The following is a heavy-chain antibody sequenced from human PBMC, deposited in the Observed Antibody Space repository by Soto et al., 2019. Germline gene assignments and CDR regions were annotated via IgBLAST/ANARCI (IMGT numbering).Heavy chain of an antibody. CDR1: GFTFSSYG. D-gene: IGHD1-26*01. Sequence: GGSLRLSCAASGFTFSSYGMHWVRQAPGKGLEWVAVISYDGSNKYYADSVKGRFTISRDNSKNTLYLQMNSLRAEDTAVYYCAKDKREYYYYYMDVWGKGTTVTVSS. CDR3: AKDKREYYYYYMDV. CDR2: ISYDGSNK. J-gene: IGHJ6*03. V-gene: IGHV3-30*18.